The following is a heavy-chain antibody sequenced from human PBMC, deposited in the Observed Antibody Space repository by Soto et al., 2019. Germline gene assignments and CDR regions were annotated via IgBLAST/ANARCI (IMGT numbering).Heavy chain of an antibody. CDR3: ARYALAGTDYYFDY. J-gene: IGHJ4*02. CDR1: GGTFSSYA. D-gene: IGHD1-1*01. Sequence: QVQLVQSGAEVKKPGSSVKVSCKASGGTFSSYAISWVRQAPGQGLEWMGGIIPIFGTANYAQKFQGRVTITADESTSTAYMGLSSLRSEDTAVYYCARYALAGTDYYFDYWGQGTLVTVSS. V-gene: IGHV1-69*12. CDR2: IIPIFGTA.